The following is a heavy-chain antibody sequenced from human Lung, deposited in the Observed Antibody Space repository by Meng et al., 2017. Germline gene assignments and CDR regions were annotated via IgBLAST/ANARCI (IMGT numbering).Heavy chain of an antibody. J-gene: IGHJ4*01. CDR2: ICSSGGTI. D-gene: IGHD2-15*01. V-gene: IGHV3-48*03. CDR3: AREKKYCSDGSCFPFFFEH. Sequence: GESLKISCEASGFTFSTYEMSWVRQAPGKGLEWIAYICSSGGTIYYADSVKGRCTISRDNAKNSLFLQVDSLRDEDTAVYYCAREKKYCSDGSCFPFFFEHWGQGALVTVSS. CDR1: GFTFSTYE.